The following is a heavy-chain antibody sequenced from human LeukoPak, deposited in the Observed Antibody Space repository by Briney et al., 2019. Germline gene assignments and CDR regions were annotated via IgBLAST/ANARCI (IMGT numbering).Heavy chain of an antibody. D-gene: IGHD5-18*01. CDR3: ARDRRGYSYGYGWFDP. J-gene: IGHJ5*02. CDR2: IYTSGST. CDR1: GGSISSYY. Sequence: SETLSLTCTVSGGSISSYYWSWIRQPAGKGLEWIGRIYTSGSTNYNPSLESRVTMSVDTSKNQFSLNLSSVTAADTAVDDCARDRRGYSYGYGWFDPWGQGTLVTVSS. V-gene: IGHV4-4*07.